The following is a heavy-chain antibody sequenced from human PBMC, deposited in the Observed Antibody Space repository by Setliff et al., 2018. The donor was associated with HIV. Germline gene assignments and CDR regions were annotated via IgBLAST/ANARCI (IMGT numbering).Heavy chain of an antibody. CDR3: ARDDVFKSSSFDY. D-gene: IGHD6-13*01. V-gene: IGHV1-69*08. J-gene: IGHJ4*02. CDR1: GGI. CDR2: IIPVGGTT. Sequence: SVKVSCKTSGGIISWVRQAPGQGLEWMGRIIPVGGTTNYAQKFQGRVTMTTDTSTSTAYMELRNLRSDDTAVYYCARDDVFKSSSFDYWGQGTLVTVSS.